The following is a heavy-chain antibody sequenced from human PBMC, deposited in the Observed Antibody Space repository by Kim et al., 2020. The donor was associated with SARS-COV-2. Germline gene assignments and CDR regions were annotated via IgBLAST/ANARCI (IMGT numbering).Heavy chain of an antibody. J-gene: IGHJ4*01. D-gene: IGHD3-16*01. Sequence: GGSLRLSCAASGFTFGSYGMHWVRQAPGKGLEWVAVIASDGSSRYYGDSVKGRFTISRDNSKNTLFLQLDSLRAEDTAIYFCAKENMLASVRRGLDYWG. CDR3: AKENMLASVRRGLDY. CDR2: IASDGSSR. V-gene: IGHV3-30*18. CDR1: GFTFGSYG.